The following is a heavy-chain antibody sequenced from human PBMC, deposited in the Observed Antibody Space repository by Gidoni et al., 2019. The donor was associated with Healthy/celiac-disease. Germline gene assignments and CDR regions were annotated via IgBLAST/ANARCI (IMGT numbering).Heavy chain of an antibody. V-gene: IGHV4-61*01. CDR3: ASALYYYDSSGYLHMAAFDI. D-gene: IGHD3-22*01. CDR2: IYYSGST. J-gene: IGHJ3*02. Sequence: QVQLQESGPGLVKPSETLSLTCTVAGGSVSSGRYYGSWIRQPPGKGLEWIGYIYYSGSTNYNPSLKSRVTISVDTSKNQFSLKLSSVTAADTAVYYCASALYYYDSSGYLHMAAFDIWGQGTMVTVSS. CDR1: GGSVSSGRYY.